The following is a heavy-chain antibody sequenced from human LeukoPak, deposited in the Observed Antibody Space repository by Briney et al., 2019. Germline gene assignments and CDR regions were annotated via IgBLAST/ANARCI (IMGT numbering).Heavy chain of an antibody. CDR2: ISSSGSTI. V-gene: IGHV3-11*04. D-gene: IGHD3-9*01. J-gene: IGHJ6*02. Sequence: SGGSLRLSCAASGFTFSDYYMSWIRQAPGKGLEWVSYISSSGSTIYYADSVKGRFTISRDNAKNSLYLQMNSLRAEDTAVYYCARVIPPVYLGIFSGMDVWGQGTTVTVSS. CDR3: ARVIPPVYLGIFSGMDV. CDR1: GFTFSDYY.